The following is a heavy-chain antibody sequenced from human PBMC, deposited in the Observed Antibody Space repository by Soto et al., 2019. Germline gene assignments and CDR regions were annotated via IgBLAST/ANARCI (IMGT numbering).Heavy chain of an antibody. D-gene: IGHD3-22*01. Sequence: QVQLVESGGGVVQPGRSLRLSCAASGFTFSSYVMHWVRQAPGKGLEWVALISHDETNKHYADSVKGRFTISRDNSKNTLSLQVDSRRSEDTGVYYCAREDEGSGYAGTFHHWGQGTLVTVST. CDR2: ISHDETNK. V-gene: IGHV3-30-3*01. CDR3: AREDEGSGYAGTFHH. J-gene: IGHJ1*01. CDR1: GFTFSSYV.